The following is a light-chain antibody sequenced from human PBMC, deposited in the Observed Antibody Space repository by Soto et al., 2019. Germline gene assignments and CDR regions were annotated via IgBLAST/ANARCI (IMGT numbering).Light chain of an antibody. J-gene: IGLJ1*01. Sequence: QSALTQPASVSGSPGQSITISCTGTSNTIGGYNVVSWYQQHPGTAPKVIIYEGIKRPSGVSNRFSGSVSGSTASLTISGLQAENEADYYRCSYVGATTYVFGNGTKVTVL. CDR3: CSYVGATTYV. V-gene: IGLV2-23*01. CDR1: SNTIGGYNV. CDR2: EGI.